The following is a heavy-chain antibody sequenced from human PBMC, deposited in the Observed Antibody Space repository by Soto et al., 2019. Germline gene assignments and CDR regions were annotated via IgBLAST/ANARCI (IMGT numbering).Heavy chain of an antibody. J-gene: IGHJ6*03. CDR3: ARHIVATKDYYYYMDV. Sequence: GASVKVSCKASGYTFTSYAMHWVRQAPGQRLEWMGWINAGNGNTKYSQKFQGRVTITRDTSASTAYMELSSLRSEDTAVYYCARHIVATKDYYYYMDVWGKGTTVTVSS. D-gene: IGHD5-12*01. CDR2: INAGNGNT. CDR1: GYTFTSYA. V-gene: IGHV1-3*01.